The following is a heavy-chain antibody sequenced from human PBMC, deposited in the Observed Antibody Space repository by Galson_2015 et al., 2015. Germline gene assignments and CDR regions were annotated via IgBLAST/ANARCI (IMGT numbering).Heavy chain of an antibody. CDR2: ISWDGGST. D-gene: IGHD6-13*01. Sequence: SLRLSCAASGFTFDDYTMHWVRQAPGKGLEWVSLISWDGGSTYYADSVKGRFTISRDNSKNSLYLQMNSLRTEDTALYYCAKAPELYSSPDYWGQGTLVTVSS. V-gene: IGHV3-43*01. J-gene: IGHJ4*02. CDR3: AKAPELYSSPDY. CDR1: GFTFDDYT.